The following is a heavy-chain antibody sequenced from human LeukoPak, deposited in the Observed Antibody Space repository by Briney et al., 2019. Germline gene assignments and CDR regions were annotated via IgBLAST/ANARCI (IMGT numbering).Heavy chain of an antibody. V-gene: IGHV1-46*01. CDR1: RYTFTSYY. J-gene: IGHJ4*02. CDR3: AREGHVGSSWYGYNDY. D-gene: IGHD6-13*01. CDR2: INPSGGST. Sequence: ASVKVSCKASRYTFTSYYMHWVRQAPGQGLEWMGIINPSGGSTSYAQKSQGRVTMTRDTSTSTVYMELSSLRSEDTAVYYCAREGHVGSSWYGYNDYWGQGTLVTVSS.